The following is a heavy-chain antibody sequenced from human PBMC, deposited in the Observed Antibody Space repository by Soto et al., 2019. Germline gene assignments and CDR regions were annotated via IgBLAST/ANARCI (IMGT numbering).Heavy chain of an antibody. Sequence: LSLTCTVSGGSISSGGYYWSWIRQHPGKGLEWIGYIYYSGSTYYNPSLKSRVTISVDTSKNQYSLKLSSVTAADTAVYYCAMWQPLTYYYGMDVWGQGTTVTVS. CDR1: GGSISSGGYY. J-gene: IGHJ6*02. CDR2: IYYSGST. V-gene: IGHV4-31*03. D-gene: IGHD2-21*01. CDR3: AMWQPLTYYYGMDV.